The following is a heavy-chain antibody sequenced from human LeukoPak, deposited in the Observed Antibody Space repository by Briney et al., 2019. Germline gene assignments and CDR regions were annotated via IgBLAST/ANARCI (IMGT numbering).Heavy chain of an antibody. CDR2: INPNSGGT. CDR3: ARGREYDFWSGYSGLRTFDY. V-gene: IGHV1-2*02. J-gene: IGHJ4*02. CDR1: GYTFTGYY. D-gene: IGHD3-3*01. Sequence: GASVKVSCKASGYTFTGYYMHWVRQAPGQGLEWMGWINPNSGGTNYAQKFQGRVTMTRDTSISTAYMELSSLRSEDTAVYYCARGREYDFWSGYSGLRTFDYWGQGTLVTVSS.